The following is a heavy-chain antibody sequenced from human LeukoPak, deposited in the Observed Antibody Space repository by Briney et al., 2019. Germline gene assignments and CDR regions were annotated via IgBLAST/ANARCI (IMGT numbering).Heavy chain of an antibody. Sequence: GGSLRLSCATSGFTFNSYGMHWVRQAPGKGLEWVAVIWYDGSNKFYSDSVKGRFTTSRDNSKNTLYLQMNSLRAEDTAVYYCARTLTNSGNYHGRQFDSWGQGTLVTVSS. CDR1: GFTFNSYG. J-gene: IGHJ4*02. CDR2: IWYDGSNK. CDR3: ARTLTNSGNYHGRQFDS. V-gene: IGHV3-33*01. D-gene: IGHD1-26*01.